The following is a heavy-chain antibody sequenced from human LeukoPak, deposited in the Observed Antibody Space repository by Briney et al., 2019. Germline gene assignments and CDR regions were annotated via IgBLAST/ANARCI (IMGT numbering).Heavy chain of an antibody. CDR3: ARFDYYDSSGYYYGY. D-gene: IGHD3-22*01. CDR2: ISAYNGNT. Sequence: ASVKVSCKASGYTFTSYGISWVRQAPGQGLEWMGWISAYNGNTGYAQKLQGRVTMTTDTSTSTAYMELRSLRSDDTAVYYCARFDYYDSSGYYYGYWGQGTLVTVSS. CDR1: GYTFTSYG. V-gene: IGHV1-18*01. J-gene: IGHJ4*02.